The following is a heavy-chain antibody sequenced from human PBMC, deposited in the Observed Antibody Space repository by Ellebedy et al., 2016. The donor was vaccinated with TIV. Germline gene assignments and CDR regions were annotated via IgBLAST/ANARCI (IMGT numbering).Heavy chain of an antibody. D-gene: IGHD2-15*01. J-gene: IGHJ4*02. CDR1: GGSISSSNW. V-gene: IGHV4-4*02. CDR3: ARDDCSGGSCYHY. CDR2: IYHSGST. Sequence: GSLRLSCAVSGGSISSSNWWSWVRQPPGKGLEWIGEIYHSGSTNYNPSLKSRVPISVDKSKNQFSLKLSSVTAADTAVYYCARDDCSGGSCYHYWGQGTLVTVSS.